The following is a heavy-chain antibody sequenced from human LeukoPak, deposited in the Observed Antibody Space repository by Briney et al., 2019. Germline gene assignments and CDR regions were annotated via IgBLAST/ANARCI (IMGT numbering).Heavy chain of an antibody. CDR2: IYSGGST. J-gene: IGHJ3*02. Sequence: HPGGSLRLSCAASGFTVSSNYMSWVRQAPGKGLEWVSVIYSGGSTYYADSVKGRFTISRDNSKNTLYLQMNSLRAEDTAVYYCAKEGGNLLFWPDAFDIWGQGTMVTVSS. CDR3: AKEGGNLLFWPDAFDI. CDR1: GFTVSSNY. V-gene: IGHV3-53*05. D-gene: IGHD2-8*02.